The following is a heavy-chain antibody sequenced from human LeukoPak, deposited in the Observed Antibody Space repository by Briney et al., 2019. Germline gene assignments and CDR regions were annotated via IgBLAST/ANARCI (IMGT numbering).Heavy chain of an antibody. Sequence: SETLSLTCTVSGYSISTGYYWGWIRQPPGKGLEWIGSMYRSGTTYYNPSLESRVTMSIDTSKNHFSLKLSSVTAADTAVYYCARDRRAVAGPSFDYWGQGTLVTVSS. J-gene: IGHJ4*02. D-gene: IGHD6-19*01. CDR3: ARDRRAVAGPSFDY. CDR2: MYRSGTT. V-gene: IGHV4-38-2*02. CDR1: GYSISTGYY.